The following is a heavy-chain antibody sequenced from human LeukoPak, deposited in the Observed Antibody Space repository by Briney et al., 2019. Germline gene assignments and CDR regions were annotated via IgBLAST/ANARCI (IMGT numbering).Heavy chain of an antibody. D-gene: IGHD5-18*01. CDR2: IYYSGST. V-gene: IGHV4-61*01. CDR3: ARGSRGYSYG. J-gene: IGHJ4*02. Sequence: SETLSLTCTVSGASVSSGSYYWSWIRQPPGKGLEWIGYIYYSGSTNYNPSLKSRVTISVDTSKNQFSLRLSSVTAADTAVYYCARGSRGYSYGWGQGTLVTVSS. CDR1: GASVSSGSYY.